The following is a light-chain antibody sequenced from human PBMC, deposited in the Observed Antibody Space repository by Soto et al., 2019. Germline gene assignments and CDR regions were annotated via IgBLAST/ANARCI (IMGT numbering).Light chain of an antibody. V-gene: IGLV2-14*01. CDR3: SSYTSSSTYV. J-gene: IGLJ1*01. Sequence: QSVLTQPASVSGSPGQSITISCTRTSSDVGGYNYVSWYQQQPGKAPKLMIYEVSKRPAGVSKRFSASKSGNTASLTISGLQAEDEADYYCSSYTSSSTYVFGTGTKVTVL. CDR1: SSDVGGYNY. CDR2: EVS.